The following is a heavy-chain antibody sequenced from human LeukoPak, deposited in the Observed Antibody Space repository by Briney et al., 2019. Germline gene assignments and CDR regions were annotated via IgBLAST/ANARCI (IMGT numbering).Heavy chain of an antibody. CDR2: MTGSGGST. CDR3: AKSGYNRFDY. Sequence: GGSLRLSCAASGFTFSSYAMSWVRQAPGKGLEWVSTMTGSGGSTYYADSVKGRFTISRDNSKNTLYLQMNSLRAEDTAVYYCAKSGYNRFDYWGQGTRVTVSS. J-gene: IGHJ4*02. CDR1: GFTFSSYA. D-gene: IGHD5-24*01. V-gene: IGHV3-23*01.